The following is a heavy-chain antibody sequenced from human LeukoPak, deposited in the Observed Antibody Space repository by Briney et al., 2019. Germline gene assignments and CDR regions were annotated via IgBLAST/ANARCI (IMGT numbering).Heavy chain of an antibody. J-gene: IGHJ3*02. CDR2: INPNSGGT. V-gene: IGHV1-2*02. D-gene: IGHD5-18*01. CDR3: ASGVERYGYSYGLDAFDI. CDR1: GYTFTGYY. Sequence: ASVKVSCKASGYTFTGYYMHWVRQAPGQGLEWMGWINPNSGGTNYAQKFQGRVTMTRDTSISTAYMELSRLRSDDTAVYHCASGVERYGYSYGLDAFDIWGQGTMVTVSS.